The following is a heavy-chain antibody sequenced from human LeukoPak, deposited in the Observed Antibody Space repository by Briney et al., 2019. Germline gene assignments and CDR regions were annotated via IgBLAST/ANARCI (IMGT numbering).Heavy chain of an antibody. Sequence: GGSLRLSCVASGFTSSSRDWMTWVRQAPGKGLEWVAVISYDGSNKYYADSVKGRFTISRDNSKNTLYLQMNSLRAEDTAVYYCASAHATVTTFVAFIWGQGTLVTVSS. D-gene: IGHD4-17*01. CDR3: ASAHATVTTFVAFI. CDR1: GFTSSSRDW. J-gene: IGHJ4*02. CDR2: ISYDGSNK. V-gene: IGHV3-30*03.